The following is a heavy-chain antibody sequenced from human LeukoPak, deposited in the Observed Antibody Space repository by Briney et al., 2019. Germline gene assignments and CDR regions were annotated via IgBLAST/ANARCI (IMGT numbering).Heavy chain of an antibody. Sequence: GGSLRLSCAASGFTFSSYGMHWVRQAPGKGLEWVAVISYDGSNKYYADSVKGRFTISRDNSKNTLYLQMNSLRAEDTAVYYCARYLRLGELTDYWGQGTLVTVSS. CDR1: GFTFSSYG. J-gene: IGHJ4*02. CDR3: ARYLRLGELTDY. V-gene: IGHV3-30*03. D-gene: IGHD3-16*01. CDR2: ISYDGSNK.